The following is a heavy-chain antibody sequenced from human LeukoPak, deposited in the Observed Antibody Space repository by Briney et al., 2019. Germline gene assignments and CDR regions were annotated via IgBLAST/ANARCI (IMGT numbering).Heavy chain of an antibody. J-gene: IGHJ4*02. CDR3: ARDRRASSGWYGFDY. V-gene: IGHV1-46*01. D-gene: IGHD6-19*01. CDR1: GYTFTSYG. CDR2: INPSDGST. Sequence: ASVKVSCKASGYTFTSYGISWVRQAPGQGLEWMGIINPSDGSTSYAQKFQGRVTMTRDMSTSTVYMELSSLRSEDTAVFYCARDRRASSGWYGFDYWGQGTLVTVSS.